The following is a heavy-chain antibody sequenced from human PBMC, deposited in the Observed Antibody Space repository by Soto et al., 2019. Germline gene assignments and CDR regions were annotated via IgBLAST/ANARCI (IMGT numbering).Heavy chain of an antibody. J-gene: IGHJ4*02. D-gene: IGHD6-13*01. CDR2: IYYSGST. Sequence: SETLSLTCTVSGGSISSSSYYWGWIRQPPGKGLEWIGSIYYSGSTYYNPSLKSRVTISVDTSKNQFSLKLSSVTAADTAVYYCARSPRDSSSWYYFDYWGQGTLVTVSS. CDR3: ARSPRDSSSWYYFDY. CDR1: GGSISSSSYY. V-gene: IGHV4-39*01.